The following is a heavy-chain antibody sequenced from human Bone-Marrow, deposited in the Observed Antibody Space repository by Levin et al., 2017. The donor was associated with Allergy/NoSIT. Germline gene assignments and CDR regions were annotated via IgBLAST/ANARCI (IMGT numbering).Heavy chain of an antibody. CDR2: IIPMFGIA. V-gene: IGHV1-69*04. D-gene: IGHD1-1*01. J-gene: IGHJ4*02. CDR3: ARGTQPTYYFDY. Sequence: SVKVSCKASGGTLNSLPLSWVRQAPGQGLEWMGRIIPMFGIAKYAQKFQDRVTITADRSTRTAYMEVNSLTFEDTAVYFCARGTQPTYYFDYWGQGTPVTVSS. CDR1: GGTLNSLP.